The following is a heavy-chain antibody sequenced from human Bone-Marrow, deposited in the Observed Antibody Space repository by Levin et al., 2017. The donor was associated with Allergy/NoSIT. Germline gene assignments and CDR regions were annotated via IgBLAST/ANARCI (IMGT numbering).Heavy chain of an antibody. V-gene: IGHV3-9*01. Sequence: GGSLRLSCAASGFTFDDYALHWVRQTPGKGLEWVAGISWNRANIGYGDSVKGRFTISRDNAKNILYLQMNSLRPEDTALYYCVRDIKDTGGTFVVDYWGQGTPVTVSS. CDR3: VRDIKDTGGTFVVDY. J-gene: IGHJ4*02. CDR1: GFTFDDYA. CDR2: ISWNRANI. D-gene: IGHD1-26*01.